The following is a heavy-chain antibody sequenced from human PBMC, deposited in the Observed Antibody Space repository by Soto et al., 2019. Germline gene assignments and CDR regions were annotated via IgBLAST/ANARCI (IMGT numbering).Heavy chain of an antibody. D-gene: IGHD3-3*01. Sequence: SMKVSRKASGGTFSNYGLTWVRQAPGQGLEWMGGIIPIFGTPNYAQKFQGRVTITADESTTTAYMELSSLRSEDTAVYYCARGVTIFGVVTTYYYYGLDAWGQGTTVTVSS. CDR3: ARGVTIFGVVTTYYYYGLDA. V-gene: IGHV1-69*13. CDR1: GGTFSNYG. J-gene: IGHJ6*02. CDR2: IIPIFGTP.